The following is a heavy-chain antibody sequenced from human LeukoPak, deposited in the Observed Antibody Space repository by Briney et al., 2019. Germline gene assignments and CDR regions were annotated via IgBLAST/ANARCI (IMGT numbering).Heavy chain of an antibody. D-gene: IGHD3-9*01. CDR2: ISYDGSNK. CDR1: GFTFSTYG. J-gene: IGHJ6*02. Sequence: GGSLRLSCAASGFTFSTYGMQWVRQAPGKGLEWVAVISYDGSNKYYADSVKGRFTISRDNSKNTLYLQMNSLRAEDTAVYYCARVYDILTGPDYYYYYYGMDVWGQGTTVTVSS. CDR3: ARVYDILTGPDYYYYYYGMDV. V-gene: IGHV3-30*03.